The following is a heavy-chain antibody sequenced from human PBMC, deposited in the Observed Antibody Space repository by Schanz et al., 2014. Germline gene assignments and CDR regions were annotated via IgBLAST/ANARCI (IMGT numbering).Heavy chain of an antibody. CDR1: GGTFSSYT. D-gene: IGHD2-2*01. Sequence: QVQLVQSEAEVKKPGSSVKVSCKASGGTFSSYTISWVRQAPGQGLEWMGRIIPILGIANYAQNFQGRVTITANKSTSTAYMELTRPRSGDTAVYYCACTYGSSTSGYAGYYYMDVWGKGTTVTVSS. CDR2: IIPILGIA. CDR3: ACTYGSSTSGYAGYYYMDV. J-gene: IGHJ6*03. V-gene: IGHV1-69*02.